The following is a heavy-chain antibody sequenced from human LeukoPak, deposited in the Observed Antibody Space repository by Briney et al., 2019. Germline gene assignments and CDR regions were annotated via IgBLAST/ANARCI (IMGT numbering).Heavy chain of an antibody. CDR3: ATDYGDYEPIDY. J-gene: IGHJ4*02. V-gene: IGHV3-30*04. CDR1: GVTLSNYA. CDR2: ISFDGTNK. D-gene: IGHD4-17*01. Sequence: PGGSLSLSCTASGVTLSNYAMHWVRRPPGRGLEWVAVISFDGTNKYYGDSVEGRFSVSRDNSKNTLYLQMNSLRPDDTAMYYCATDYGDYEPIDYWGQGTLVTVSS.